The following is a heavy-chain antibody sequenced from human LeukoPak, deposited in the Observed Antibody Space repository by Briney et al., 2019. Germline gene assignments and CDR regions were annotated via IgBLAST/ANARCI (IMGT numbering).Heavy chain of an antibody. Sequence: SETLSLTCTVSGGSISSGAYYWSWIRQPPGKGLEWIGYAHSSGSTYFNPSLKSRVIISIDMSKNQFSLKLSSVTAADTAVYYCARGPDYYGSGSPDWGQGTLVTVSS. D-gene: IGHD3-10*01. V-gene: IGHV4-30-4*01. CDR3: ARGPDYYGSGSPD. J-gene: IGHJ4*02. CDR2: AHSSGST. CDR1: GGSISSGAYY.